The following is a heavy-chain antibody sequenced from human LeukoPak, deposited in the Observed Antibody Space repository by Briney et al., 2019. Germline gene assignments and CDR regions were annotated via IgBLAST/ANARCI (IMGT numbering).Heavy chain of an antibody. CDR1: GYTFTAYY. Sequence: ASVKVSCKASGYTFTAYYMHWVRQAPGQGLEWKGWINPSNGAANYAQKFQGRVTMTRDTSITTAYMELTRLTSDDTAVYYCAPATATFDNWGQGTLVTVSS. J-gene: IGHJ4*02. D-gene: IGHD5-24*01. CDR2: INPSNGAA. V-gene: IGHV1-2*02. CDR3: APATATFDN.